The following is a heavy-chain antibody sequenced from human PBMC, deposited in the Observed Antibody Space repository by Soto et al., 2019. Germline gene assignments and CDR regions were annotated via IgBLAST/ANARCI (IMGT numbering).Heavy chain of an antibody. CDR3: ARYPRRSSGYYYGIPDAFDI. CDR2: IIPIFGTA. J-gene: IGHJ3*02. CDR1: GGTFSSYA. V-gene: IGHV1-69*01. Sequence: QVQLVQSGAEVKKPGSSVKVSCKASGGTFSSYAISWVRQAPGQGLEWMGGIIPIFGTANYAQKFQGRVTITADESPSTAYMELSSLRSEDTAVYYCARYPRRSSGYYYGIPDAFDIWGQGTMVTVSS. D-gene: IGHD3-22*01.